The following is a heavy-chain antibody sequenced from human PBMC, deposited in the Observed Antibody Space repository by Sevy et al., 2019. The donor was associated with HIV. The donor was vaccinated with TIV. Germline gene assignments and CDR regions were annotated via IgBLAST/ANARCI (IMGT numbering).Heavy chain of an antibody. CDR3: ATATPGDGYNYYFDY. CDR2: FDPEDGET. Sequence: ASVKVSCKVSGYTLTELSMHWVRQAPGKGLEWMGGFDPEDGETIYAQKFQGRVTMTEDTSTDTAYMELSSLRSGDTAVYYCATATPGDGYNYYFDYWGQGTLVTVSS. D-gene: IGHD5-12*01. CDR1: GYTLTELS. J-gene: IGHJ4*02. V-gene: IGHV1-24*01.